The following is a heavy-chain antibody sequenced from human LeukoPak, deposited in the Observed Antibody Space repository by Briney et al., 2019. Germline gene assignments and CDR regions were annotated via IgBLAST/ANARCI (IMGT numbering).Heavy chain of an antibody. V-gene: IGHV4-39*01. CDR1: GGSISSSSYY. Sequence: SETLSLTCTVSGGSISSSSYYWGWIRQPPGKGLEWIGSIYYSGSTYYNPSLKSRVTISVDTSKNQFSLKLSSVTAADTAVYYCARLGYDFWSGYYPGGIFDYWGQGTLVTVSS. J-gene: IGHJ4*02. CDR2: IYYSGST. CDR3: ARLGYDFWSGYYPGGIFDY. D-gene: IGHD3-3*01.